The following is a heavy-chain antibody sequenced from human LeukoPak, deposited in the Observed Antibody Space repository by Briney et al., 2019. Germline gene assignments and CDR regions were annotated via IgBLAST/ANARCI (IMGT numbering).Heavy chain of an antibody. J-gene: IGHJ4*02. D-gene: IGHD5-24*01. CDR3: ARGIGYMNFDY. Sequence: PSETLSLTCTVSGGSLSGFYWSWVRQPAGKGLEWIGRIYTRGSTNYNPSLKSRVTMSVDTSKNQFSLRLSSMTAADTAMYFCARGIGYMNFDYWGQGTLVTVSS. CDR1: GGSLSGFY. CDR2: IYTRGST. V-gene: IGHV4-4*07.